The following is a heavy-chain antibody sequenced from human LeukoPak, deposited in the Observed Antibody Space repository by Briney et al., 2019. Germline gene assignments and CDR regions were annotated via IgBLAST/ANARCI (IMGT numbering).Heavy chain of an antibody. V-gene: IGHV1-3*01. CDR3: ARSPHIVVVVADDY. CDR2: INAGNGNT. Sequence: ASVKVSCKASGYTFTSYAMHWVRQAPGQRLGWMGWINAGNGNTKYSQKFQGRVTMTTDTSTSTAYMELRSLRSDDTAVYYCARSPHIVVVVADDYWGQGTLVTVSS. CDR1: GYTFTSYA. D-gene: IGHD2-15*01. J-gene: IGHJ4*02.